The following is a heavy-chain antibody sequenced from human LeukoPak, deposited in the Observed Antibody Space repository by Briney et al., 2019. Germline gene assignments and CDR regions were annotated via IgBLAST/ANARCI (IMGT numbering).Heavy chain of an antibody. V-gene: IGHV3-53*01. D-gene: IGHD3-22*01. J-gene: IGHJ5*02. CDR1: GFTVSSNY. CDR2: IYSGGST. Sequence: PGGSLRLSCAASGFTVSSNYMSWVRQAPGKGLEWVSVIYSGGSTYYADSVKGRFTISRDNSKNTLYLQMNSLGAEDTAVYYCARGSDSSGYYFEWFDPWGQGTLVTVSS. CDR3: ARGSDSSGYYFEWFDP.